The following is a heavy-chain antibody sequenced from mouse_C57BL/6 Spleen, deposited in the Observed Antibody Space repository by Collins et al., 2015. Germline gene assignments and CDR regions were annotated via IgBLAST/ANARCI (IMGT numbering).Heavy chain of an antibody. Sequence: LQQPGSELVRPGASVKLSCKASGYTFTSYWMHWVKQRHGQGLEWIGNIYPGSGSTNYDEKFKSKGTLTVDTSSSTAYMHLSSLTSEDSAVYYCIRGAARATSGFAYWGQGTLVTVSA. CDR2: IYPGSGST. D-gene: IGHD3-1*01. V-gene: IGHV1S22*01. CDR3: IRGAARATSGFAY. CDR1: GYTFTSYW. J-gene: IGHJ3*01.